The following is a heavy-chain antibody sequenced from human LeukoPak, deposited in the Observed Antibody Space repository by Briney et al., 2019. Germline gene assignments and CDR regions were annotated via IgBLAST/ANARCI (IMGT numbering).Heavy chain of an antibody. CDR1: GGSISTNY. D-gene: IGHD3-22*01. J-gene: IGHJ4*02. V-gene: IGHV4-59*01. CDR2: IYYSGRT. CDR3: ARDPKDFYDTSNYLYFGY. Sequence: SETLSLTCTVFGGSISTNYWSWIRQPPGKGLEWIGYIYYSGRTNYNPSLKSRVTISIDTSKNQFSLKLSSVTAADTAVYYCARDPKDFYDTSNYLYFGYWGRGTLVTVSS.